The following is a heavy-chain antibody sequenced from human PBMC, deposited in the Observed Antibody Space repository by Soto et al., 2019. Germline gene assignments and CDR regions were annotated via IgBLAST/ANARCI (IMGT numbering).Heavy chain of an antibody. CDR2: IYYSGTT. D-gene: IGHD1-1*01. CDR3: VRHWSSSGNNWFDP. CDR1: GGSIRSTTYY. V-gene: IGHV4-39*01. J-gene: IGHJ5*02. Sequence: ENLSLTCTVSGGSIRSTTYYWAWIRQPPGKGLEWIASIYYSGTTYYHPSLKSRVTTSVDTPKNQVSLKLSSVTAADTAVYYCVRHWSSSGNNWFDPWGQGTQVT.